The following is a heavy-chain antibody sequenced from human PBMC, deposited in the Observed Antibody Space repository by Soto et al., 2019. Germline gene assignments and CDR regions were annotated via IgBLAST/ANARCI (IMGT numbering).Heavy chain of an antibody. J-gene: IGHJ6*03. Sequence: GASVKVSCKASGYTFTSYDINWVRQATGQGLEWMGWMNPNSGNTGYAQKFQGRVTMTRNTSISTAYMELSSLRSEDTAVYYCARVSGPGLGTRAYSYYYYMDVWGKGTTVTVSS. CDR3: ARVSGPGLGTRAYSYYYYMDV. D-gene: IGHD1-1*01. CDR1: GYTFTSYD. CDR2: MNPNSGNT. V-gene: IGHV1-8*01.